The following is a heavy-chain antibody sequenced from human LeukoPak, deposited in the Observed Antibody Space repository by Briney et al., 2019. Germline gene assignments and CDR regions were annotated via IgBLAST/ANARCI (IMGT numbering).Heavy chain of an antibody. V-gene: IGHV4-34*01. J-gene: IGHJ6*03. D-gene: IGHD5-18*01. CDR2: INHSGST. Sequence: SETLSFTCAVYGGSFSAFYWSWIRQPPGKGREWIGEINHSGSTNYNPSLRSRATISGDTSKNQFSLKLSSVTAADTAVYFCARVGYSYVINDWSRTGLGAYPTKYYYHMDVWGKGTTVTVSS. CDR3: ARVGYSYVINDWSRTGLGAYPTKYYYHMDV. CDR1: GGSFSAFY.